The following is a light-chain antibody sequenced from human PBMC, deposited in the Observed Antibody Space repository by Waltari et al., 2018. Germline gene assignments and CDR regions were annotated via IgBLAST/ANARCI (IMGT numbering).Light chain of an antibody. CDR1: QRIHHY. CDR2: HAS. J-gene: IGKJ1*01. CDR3: QHYVNLPAT. Sequence: EVVLKQSPGTLSLFPGEGATLSCRASQRIHHYLAWYQQKPGQAPRLLIYHASSRATGIPDRFSGSGSGTDFSLTISRLEPEDFAVYYCQHYVNLPATFGQGTKVEIK. V-gene: IGKV3-20*01.